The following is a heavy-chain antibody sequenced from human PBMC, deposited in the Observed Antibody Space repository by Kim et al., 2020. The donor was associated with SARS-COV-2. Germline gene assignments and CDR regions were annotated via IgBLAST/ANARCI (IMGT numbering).Heavy chain of an antibody. Sequence: SVKVSCKASGGTFSSYAISWVRQAPGQGLEWMGGIIPIFGTANYAQKFQGRVTITADESTSTAYMELSSLRSEDTAVYYCARDRGYYDYYYGMDVWGQGTTVTVSS. CDR1: GGTFSSYA. V-gene: IGHV1-69*13. CDR2: IIPIFGTA. J-gene: IGHJ6*02. CDR3: ARDRGYYDYYYGMDV. D-gene: IGHD5-18*01.